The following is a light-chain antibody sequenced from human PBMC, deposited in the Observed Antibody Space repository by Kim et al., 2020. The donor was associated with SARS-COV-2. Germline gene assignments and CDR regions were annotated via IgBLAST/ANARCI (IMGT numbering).Light chain of an antibody. J-gene: IGKJ2*03. CDR2: KTS. Sequence: GTKVTIHCRASQSISSWLAWYQQKPGKAPKLLIYKTSSLESGVPSRFSGSGSGTEFTLTISSLQPDDFATYYCQQYNSYSPYSFGQGTKLEI. CDR1: QSISSW. CDR3: QQYNSYSPYS. V-gene: IGKV1-5*03.